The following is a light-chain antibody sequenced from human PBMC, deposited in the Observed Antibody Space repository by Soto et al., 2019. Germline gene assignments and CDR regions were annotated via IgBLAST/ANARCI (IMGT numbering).Light chain of an antibody. CDR3: QQRSNWPIT. J-gene: IGKJ3*01. CDR2: DAS. Sequence: EIVLTQSPATLSLSPGERATLSCRASQSVSSYLAWYQQKPRQAPRLLIYDASNRATGIPARFSGSGSGTDFTLTISGLEPEDFAVYYCQQRSNWPITFGPGTKVYIK. V-gene: IGKV3-11*01. CDR1: QSVSSY.